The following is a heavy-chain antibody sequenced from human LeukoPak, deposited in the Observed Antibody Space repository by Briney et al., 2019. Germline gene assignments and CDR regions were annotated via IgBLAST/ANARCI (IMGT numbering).Heavy chain of an antibody. CDR2: IYYSGGT. V-gene: IGHV4-39*01. D-gene: IGHD6-19*01. CDR3: AGQSTKYSSGWLFDY. CDR1: GGSISSSGYY. Sequence: SETLSLPCTVSGGSISSSGYYWGWIRQPPGKGLEWIGSIYYSGGTYYNPSLKSRVTISVDTSKNKFSLNLSSVTAADTAVYYCAGQSTKYSSGWLFDYWGQGTLVTVSS. J-gene: IGHJ4*02.